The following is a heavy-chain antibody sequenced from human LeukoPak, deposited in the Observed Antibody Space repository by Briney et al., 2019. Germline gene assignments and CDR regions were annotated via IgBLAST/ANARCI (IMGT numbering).Heavy chain of an antibody. CDR3: AKDLGGTSRVGVFDI. CDR2: ISGRGDST. J-gene: IGHJ3*02. CDR1: AFTCSGYA. V-gene: IGHV3-23*01. Sequence: QPGGSLRLSCAASAFTCSGYAMGWVRQAPGKGLEGVSAISGRGDSTYYADSGRGRFTISRDNCKNTLYLQMNSLRVEDTAVYYCAKDLGGTSRVGVFDIWGQGTMVTVSS. D-gene: IGHD2-8*01.